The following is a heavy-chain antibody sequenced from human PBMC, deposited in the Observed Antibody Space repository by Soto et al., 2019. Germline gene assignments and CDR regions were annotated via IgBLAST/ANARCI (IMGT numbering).Heavy chain of an antibody. V-gene: IGHV3-30*18. CDR3: AKDVHPYSSSWFFDY. J-gene: IGHJ4*02. D-gene: IGHD6-13*01. Sequence: GGSLRLACAASGFTFSSYGMHWVRQAPGKGLEWVAVISYDGSNKYYADSVKGRFTISRDNSKNTLYLQMNSLRAEDTAVYYCAKDVHPYSSSWFFDYWGQGTLVTVSS. CDR2: ISYDGSNK. CDR1: GFTFSSYG.